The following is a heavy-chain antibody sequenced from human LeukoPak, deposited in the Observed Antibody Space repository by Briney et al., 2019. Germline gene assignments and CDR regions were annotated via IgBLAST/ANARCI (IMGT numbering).Heavy chain of an antibody. CDR2: ISYDGSNK. V-gene: IGHV3-30*04. CDR1: GFTFSSYA. J-gene: IGHJ6*03. Sequence: PGGSLRLSCAASGFTFSSYAMHWVRQAPGKGLEWVAVISYDGSNKYYADSVKGRFTISRDNSKNTLYLQMNSLRAEDTAVYYCARDPGEMATKAYYYYMDVWGKGTTVTVSS. CDR3: ARDPGEMATKAYYYYMDV. D-gene: IGHD5-24*01.